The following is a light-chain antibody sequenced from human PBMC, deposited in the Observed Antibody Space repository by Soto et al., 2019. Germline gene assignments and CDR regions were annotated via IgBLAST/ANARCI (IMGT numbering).Light chain of an antibody. CDR2: AAS. V-gene: IGKV3-20*01. CDR3: QQYGSSPPYT. CDR1: QRVSSGY. Sequence: EIVLTQSPGTLSLPPGERATLSCRASQRVSSGYLAWYQQKPGQAPRLLIFAASSRATDIPDRFSGSGSGTDFTLTISRLEPEDFAVYYCQQYGSSPPYTFGQGTKLEIK. J-gene: IGKJ2*01.